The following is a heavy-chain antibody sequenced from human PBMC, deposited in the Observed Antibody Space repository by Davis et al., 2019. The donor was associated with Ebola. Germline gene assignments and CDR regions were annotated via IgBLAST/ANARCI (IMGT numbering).Heavy chain of an antibody. CDR3: ARGKTVAGTRGLSWFDP. V-gene: IGHV1-3*01. CDR1: GYIFTSYA. D-gene: IGHD6-19*01. CDR2: INAGNGDT. Sequence: ASVKVSCKASGYIFTSYAIHWVRQAPGQRLEWMGWINAGNGDTKYSKKFRGRVTITRDTSASTSYMELSSLRSEDTAVFYWARGKTVAGTRGLSWFDPWGPGTLVTVSS. J-gene: IGHJ5*02.